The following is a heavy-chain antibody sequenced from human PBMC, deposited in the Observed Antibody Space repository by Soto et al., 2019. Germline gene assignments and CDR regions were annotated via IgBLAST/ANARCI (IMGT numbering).Heavy chain of an antibody. CDR1: GYIFTGYY. D-gene: IGHD1-1*01. Sequence: GASVKVSCKASGYIFTGYYLNWVRQAPGQGLEWMGWINPNSGGTKYAPKFQGGVTMTRDTSITTAYMELSRLRSGDTAVYYCAREPATAKPEGVDFWGQGTLVTVSS. CDR2: INPNSGGT. J-gene: IGHJ4*02. CDR3: AREPATAKPEGVDF. V-gene: IGHV1-2*02.